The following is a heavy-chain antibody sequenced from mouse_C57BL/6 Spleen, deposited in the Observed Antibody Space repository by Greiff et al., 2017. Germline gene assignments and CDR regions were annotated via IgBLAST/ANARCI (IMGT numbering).Heavy chain of an antibody. J-gene: IGHJ3*01. CDR3: ARDYDGGAWFAY. CDR1: GYSITSGYY. V-gene: IGHV3-6*01. D-gene: IGHD2-12*01. Sequence: DVQLQESGPGLVKPSQSLSLTCSVTGYSITSGYYWNWIRQFPGNKLEWMGYISYDGSNNYNPSLKNRISITRDPSKNQFFLKLNSVTTEDTATYYCARDYDGGAWFAYWGQGTLVTVSA. CDR2: ISYDGSN.